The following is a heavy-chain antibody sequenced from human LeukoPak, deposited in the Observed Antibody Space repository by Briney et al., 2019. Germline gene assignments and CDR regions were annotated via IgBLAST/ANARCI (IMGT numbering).Heavy chain of an antibody. J-gene: IGHJ6*02. CDR2: IYPGDSDT. CDR3: ARHEYYYDSSGELTRYYYYGMDV. CDR1: GYSFTSYW. V-gene: IGHV5-51*01. D-gene: IGHD3-22*01. Sequence: GESLKISCKGSGYSFTSYWIGWVRQMPGKGLEWMGIIYPGDSDTRYSPSSQGQVTISADKSISTAYLQWSSLKASDTAMYYCARHEYYYDSSGELTRYYYYGMDVWGQGTTVTVSS.